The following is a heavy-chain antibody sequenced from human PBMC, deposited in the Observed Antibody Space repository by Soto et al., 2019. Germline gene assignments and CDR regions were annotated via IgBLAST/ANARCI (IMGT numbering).Heavy chain of an antibody. CDR1: GYSFTSYW. V-gene: IGHV5-51*01. CDR3: ARQTTVLPSPLDL. J-gene: IGHJ4*02. D-gene: IGHD4-17*01. Sequence: CKGSGYSFTSYWIGWVRQMPGKGLEWMGIIYPGDSDTRYSPSFQGQVTISADKSISAAYLQWSSLKASDTAMYYCARQTTVLPSPLDLWGQGTLVTVSS. CDR2: IYPGDSDT.